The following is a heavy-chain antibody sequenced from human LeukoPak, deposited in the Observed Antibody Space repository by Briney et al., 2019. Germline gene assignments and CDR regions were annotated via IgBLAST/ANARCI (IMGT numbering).Heavy chain of an antibody. J-gene: IGHJ4*02. CDR3: ARPTY. Sequence: PGGSLRLSCGASGFMFSRYAINWVRQAPGKGLEWVAVISSDGNKKYYADSVKGRFTISRDNSKNTLYLQMNSLRAEDTAVYYCARPTYWGQGTLVTVSS. CDR1: GFMFSRYA. CDR2: ISSDGNKK. V-gene: IGHV3-30*14.